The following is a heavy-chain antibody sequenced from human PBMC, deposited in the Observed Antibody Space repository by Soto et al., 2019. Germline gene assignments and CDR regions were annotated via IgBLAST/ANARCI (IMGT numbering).Heavy chain of an antibody. CDR2: ISSSGSTI. CDR3: ARDLGDGYSRFFYYYYYGMDV. V-gene: IGHV3-11*01. Sequence: QVQLVESGGGLVKPGGSLRLSCAASGFTFSDYYMSWIRQAPGKGLEWVSYISSSGSTIYYADSVKGRFTISRDNAKNSLYLQRNSLRAEDTAVYYCARDLGDGYSRFFYYYYYGMDVWGQGTTVTVSS. D-gene: IGHD5-18*01. J-gene: IGHJ6*02. CDR1: GFTFSDYY.